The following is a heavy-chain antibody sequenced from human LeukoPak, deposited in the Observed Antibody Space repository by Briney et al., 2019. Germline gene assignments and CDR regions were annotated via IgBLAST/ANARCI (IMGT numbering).Heavy chain of an antibody. J-gene: IGHJ4*02. D-gene: IGHD3-22*01. Sequence: GGSLRLSCAVSGFTFSDHYMGWVRQAPGKGLEWVGRSRNKANGYTTEYAASVKGRFTISRDDSKNSVFLQMNTLKTEDTAVYYCARGYDSSDWRAIDYWGQGTLVTVSS. CDR2: SRNKANGYTT. CDR3: ARGYDSSDWRAIDY. CDR1: GFTFSDHY. V-gene: IGHV3-72*01.